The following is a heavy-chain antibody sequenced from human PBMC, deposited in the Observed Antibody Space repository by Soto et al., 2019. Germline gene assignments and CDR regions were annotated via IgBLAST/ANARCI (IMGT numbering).Heavy chain of an antibody. D-gene: IGHD3-22*01. V-gene: IGHV3-23*01. CDR3: VKWHTSGFDSLPFTGLDF. Sequence: HPGGSLRLSCVGSRFTLSDSVMAWVRQAPGKGLEWLPVMSGDGRTRYALSVTGRFTISRDNSKNTLYLQMRSLRAEDAAAYYCVKWHTSGFDSLPFTGLDFWGQGTRVTVSS. J-gene: IGHJ4*02. CDR2: MSGDGRT. CDR1: RFTLSDSV.